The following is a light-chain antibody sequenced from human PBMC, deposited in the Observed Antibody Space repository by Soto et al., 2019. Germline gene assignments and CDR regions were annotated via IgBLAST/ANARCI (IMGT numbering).Light chain of an antibody. CDR3: QQYKNWPRT. CDR1: HRVSSSY. J-gene: IGKJ1*01. CDR2: GAS. Sequence: EIVLKHSTGTLTLSPGERATLSCRASHRVSSSYLAWYQHKPGQAPRLLIYGASTRATDMPGTFSGSGSGTEFTLTISSLQSEDFAVYYCQQYKNWPRTFGQGTKVDIK. V-gene: IGKV3-15*01.